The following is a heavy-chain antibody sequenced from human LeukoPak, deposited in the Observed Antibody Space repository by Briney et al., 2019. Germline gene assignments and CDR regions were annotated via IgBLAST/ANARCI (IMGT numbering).Heavy chain of an antibody. CDR3: AKDLERYYDFWNNWFDP. CDR1: GFTFSSYA. D-gene: IGHD3-3*01. CDR2: ISGSGGST. Sequence: GGSLRLSCAASGFTFSSYAMSWVRQAPGKGLEWVSAISGSGGSTYYADSVKGRFTISRDNSKNTLYLQMNSLRAEDTAVYYCAKDLERYYDFWNNWFDPWGQGTLVTVSS. J-gene: IGHJ5*02. V-gene: IGHV3-23*01.